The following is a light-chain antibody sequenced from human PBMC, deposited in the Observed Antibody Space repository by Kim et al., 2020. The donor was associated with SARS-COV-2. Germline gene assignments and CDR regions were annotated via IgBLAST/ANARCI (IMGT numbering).Light chain of an antibody. CDR1: SSNIGSNT. CDR3: GAWDDSLNGFYV. V-gene: IGLV1-44*01. J-gene: IGLJ1*01. CDR2: SNN. Sequence: QRVPISCSGSSSNIGSNTVTWYQQLPGTAPKLLIYSNNQRPSGVPDRFSGSKSGTSASLAISGLQSEDEADYYCGAWDDSLNGFYVFGTGTKVTVL.